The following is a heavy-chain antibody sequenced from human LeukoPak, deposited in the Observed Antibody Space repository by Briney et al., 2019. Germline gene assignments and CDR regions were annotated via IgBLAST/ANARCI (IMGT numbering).Heavy chain of an antibody. D-gene: IGHD5-18*01. V-gene: IGHV3-48*03. CDR3: AREGGSSYSRPFDY. CDR2: ISGTGNAI. Sequence: PGGSLRLSCAASGFTFSTYEMNWFRQAPGRGLEWVSYISGTGNAIYYADSVKGRLTISRDNSKNTLYLQMNSLRPEDTAVYYCAREGGSSYSRPFDYWGQGTQVTVSS. J-gene: IGHJ4*02. CDR1: GFTFSTYE.